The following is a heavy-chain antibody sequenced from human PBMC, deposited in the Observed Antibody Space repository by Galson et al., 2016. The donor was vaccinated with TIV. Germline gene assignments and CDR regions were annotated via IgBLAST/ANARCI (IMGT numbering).Heavy chain of an antibody. CDR3: ARGRYLRTHYYGSGRDFDY. CDR2: INDSGST. CDR1: GGSFSNYY. J-gene: IGHJ4*02. V-gene: IGHV4-34*01. Sequence: LSLTCAVYGGSFSNYYWNWIRRSPGKGLEWIGEINDSGSTKYNPSLKSRVSISVDTSKNQFSLRLTSVNAADTAVYYCARGRYLRTHYYGSGRDFDYWAQGTLVTVSS. D-gene: IGHD3-10*01.